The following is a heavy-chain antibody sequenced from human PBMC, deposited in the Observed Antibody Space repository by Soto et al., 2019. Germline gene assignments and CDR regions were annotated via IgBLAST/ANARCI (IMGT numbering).Heavy chain of an antibody. CDR2: IIPILGRA. CDR3: ARKYGSGSDYNEDY. Sequence: QVQLVQSGAEVKKPGSSVKVSCKASGGTFSSYTISWVRQAPGQGLEWMGRIIPILGRANYAQKFPGRVTITADKSTSTAYMELSSLRAEDTAVYYCARKYGSGSDYNEDYWGQGTLVTVSS. J-gene: IGHJ4*02. D-gene: IGHD3-10*01. V-gene: IGHV1-69*02. CDR1: GGTFSSYT.